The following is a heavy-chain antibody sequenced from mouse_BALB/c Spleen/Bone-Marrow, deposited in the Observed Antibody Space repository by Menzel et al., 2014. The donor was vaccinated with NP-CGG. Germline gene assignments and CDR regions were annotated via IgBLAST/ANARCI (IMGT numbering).Heavy chain of an antibody. D-gene: IGHD1-1*01. V-gene: IGHV7-3*02. CDR2: IRNKANGYTT. J-gene: IGHJ2*01. Sequence: EVKVEEPGGGLVQPGGSLRLSCATSGFTFTDYYMNWVRQPPGKALEWLGFIRNKANGYTTEYSASVKGRFTISRDNSQSILYLQMNTLRAEDSATYYCARDSRSTVSHFDYWGQGTTLTVSS. CDR3: ARDSRSTVSHFDY. CDR1: GFTFTDYY.